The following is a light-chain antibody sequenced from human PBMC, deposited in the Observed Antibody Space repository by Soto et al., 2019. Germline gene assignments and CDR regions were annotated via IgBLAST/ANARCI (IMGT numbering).Light chain of an antibody. J-gene: IGLJ1*01. Sequence: QSVLTPPASVSGSPGQSITISCTGTSSDVGGYNYVSWYQQHPVKAPKLMIYDVTNRPSGVSDRFSGSKSGNTASLTISGLQAEDEADYYCSSYTSSGTPYVFGTGTKVTVL. CDR3: SSYTSSGTPYV. V-gene: IGLV2-14*01. CDR1: SSDVGGYNY. CDR2: DVT.